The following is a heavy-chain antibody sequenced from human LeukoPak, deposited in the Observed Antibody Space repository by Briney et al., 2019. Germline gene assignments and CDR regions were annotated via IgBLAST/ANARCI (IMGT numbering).Heavy chain of an antibody. CDR1: GFSFTTYW. D-gene: IGHD3-3*01. CDR2: TPYDGSYE. Sequence: GGSLRLSCAASGFSFTTYWMTWVRQAPGKGLEWVAFTPYDGSYEYYADSVKGRFTISRDNSKNTLYLQMNSLRSEDTAFYYCAKYEAFPTXALAYWGXGTLVTVSX. J-gene: IGHJ4*01. CDR3: AKYEAFPTXALAY. V-gene: IGHV3-30*02.